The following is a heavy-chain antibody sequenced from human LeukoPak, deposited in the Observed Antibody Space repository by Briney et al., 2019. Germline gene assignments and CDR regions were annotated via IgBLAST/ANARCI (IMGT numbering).Heavy chain of an antibody. V-gene: IGHV1-69*13. CDR1: GGTCSSYG. Sequence: ASVKLSCKGSGGTCSSYGISWVRQAPGQGLELVGGISPIFGTANYAQKFQGRVTITADESTSTAYMALSSLRSEDTAVYYCARSREPAQITPNFDYWGQGTLVTVSS. CDR2: ISPIFGTA. J-gene: IGHJ4*02. D-gene: IGHD5-24*01. CDR3: ARSREPAQITPNFDY.